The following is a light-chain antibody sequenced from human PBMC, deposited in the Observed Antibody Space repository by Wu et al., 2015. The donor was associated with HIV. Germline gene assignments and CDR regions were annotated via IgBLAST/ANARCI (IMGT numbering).Light chain of an antibody. CDR2: GAS. V-gene: IGKV3-20*01. CDR3: QQYGSSPKS. CDR1: QSVNNNY. Sequence: EIVLTQSPGTLSLSPGERATLSCRASQSVNNNYLAWYQQKSGQAPRLLIFGASTRATGIPDKFSGSGSGTDFTLTINRLEPEDFALYYCQQYGSSPKSFGQGTKLEIK. J-gene: IGKJ2*03.